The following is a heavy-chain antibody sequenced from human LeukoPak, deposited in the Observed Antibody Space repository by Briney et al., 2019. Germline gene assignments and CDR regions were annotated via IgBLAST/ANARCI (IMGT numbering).Heavy chain of an antibody. V-gene: IGHV4-34*01. CDR1: DVSFSGYY. D-gene: IGHD2-2*01. CDR3: ARGRTGYQLLPTKKDYSYYYIDV. J-gene: IGHJ6*03. CDR2: INHGGST. Sequence: SETLSPTCAVYDVSFSGYYWSWIRQPPGKGLEWIGEINHGGSTNYNPSLKSRITISVDTSKNQFSLKLSSMTAADTAVYYCARGRTGYQLLPTKKDYSYYYIDVWGKGTTVTVSS.